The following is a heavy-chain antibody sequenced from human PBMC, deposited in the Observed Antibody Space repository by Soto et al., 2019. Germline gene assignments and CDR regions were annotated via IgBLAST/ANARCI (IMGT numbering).Heavy chain of an antibody. D-gene: IGHD6-13*01. V-gene: IGHV1-69*01. CDR2: IIPTFGTP. CDR3: AVNAGTAVASYFED. J-gene: IGHJ4*02. Sequence: QVQLVQSGAEVKKPGSSVKVSCKASGGTFTSYVISWVRQAPGQGPEWMGGIIPTFGTPDYAQRFQGRVTITADESTNTASMELNSLRSEDTAFYYCAVNAGTAVASYFEDWGQGTLVTVAT. CDR1: GGTFTSYV.